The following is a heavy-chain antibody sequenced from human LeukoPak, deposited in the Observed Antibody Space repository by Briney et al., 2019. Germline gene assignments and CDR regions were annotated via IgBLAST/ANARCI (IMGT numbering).Heavy chain of an antibody. J-gene: IGHJ6*02. D-gene: IGHD2-2*01. CDR1: GFTFNKFW. CDR3: ASRIVVVPAVNHGMDV. Sequence: PGGSLRLSCAASGFTFNKFWMTWVRQAPGKGLEWIGEINHSGSTNYNPSLKSRVTISVDTSKNQFSLKLSSVTAADTAVYYCASRIVVVPAVNHGMDVWGQGTTVTVSS. V-gene: IGHV4-34*01. CDR2: INHSGST.